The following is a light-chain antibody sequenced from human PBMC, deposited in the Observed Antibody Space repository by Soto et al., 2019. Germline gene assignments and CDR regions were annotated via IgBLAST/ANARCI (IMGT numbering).Light chain of an antibody. CDR3: QQYGSSPPWT. V-gene: IGKV3-20*01. CDR1: QSVSSSY. J-gene: IGKJ1*01. Sequence: EIVLTQSPGTLSLSTGERATLSCRASQSVSSSYLAWYQQKPGQAPRLLIYGTSSRATGIPDRFSGGGSGTDFTLTISRLEPEDFAVYYCQQYGSSPPWTF. CDR2: GTS.